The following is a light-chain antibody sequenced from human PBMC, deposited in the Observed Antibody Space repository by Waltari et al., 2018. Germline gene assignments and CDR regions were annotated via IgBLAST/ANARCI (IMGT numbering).Light chain of an antibody. CDR2: EGN. CDR1: SSDVGGYNL. V-gene: IGLV2-23*01. J-gene: IGLJ3*02. Sequence: QSALTQPASASGSPGQSITIPCTGTSSDVGGYNLVSGYQHHPGKAPNLIIYEGNKWPSGVSHRFSGSKSGNTASLTISGLQAEDEADYYCCSFAGSTTWVFGGGTTLTVL. CDR3: CSFAGSTTWV.